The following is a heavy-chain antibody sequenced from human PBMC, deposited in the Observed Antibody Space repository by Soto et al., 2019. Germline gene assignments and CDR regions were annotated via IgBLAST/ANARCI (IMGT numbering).Heavy chain of an antibody. Sequence: ASVKVSCKVSGYTLTELSMHWVRQAPGKGLEWMGGFDPEDGETIYAQKFQGRVTMTEDTSTDTAYMELCSLRSEDTAVYYCATFLEWFRGVDYWGQGTLVTVSS. CDR2: FDPEDGET. CDR1: GYTLTELS. V-gene: IGHV1-24*01. CDR3: ATFLEWFRGVDY. J-gene: IGHJ4*02. D-gene: IGHD3-3*01.